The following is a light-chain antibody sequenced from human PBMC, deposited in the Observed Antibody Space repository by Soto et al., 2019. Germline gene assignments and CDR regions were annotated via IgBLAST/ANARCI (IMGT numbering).Light chain of an antibody. V-gene: IGLV2-11*01. CDR2: DVS. J-gene: IGLJ2*01. CDR1: SSDVGGYNY. Sequence: QSALTQPRSVSGSPGQSVTISCTGTSSDVGGYNYVSWYQQHPGKAPKLMIYDVSKQPSGVPDRFSGSKSGNTASLTISGLQAEDEADYYCCSYAGSYTLRVVFGGGTKLTVL. CDR3: CSYAGSYTLRVV.